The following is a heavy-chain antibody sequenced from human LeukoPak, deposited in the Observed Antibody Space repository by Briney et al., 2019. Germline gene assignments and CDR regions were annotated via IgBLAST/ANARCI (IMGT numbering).Heavy chain of an antibody. CDR2: INPNSGGT. CDR3: ARASSSGWYVYDY. CDR1: GYTFTGYY. Sequence: ASVKVSCKASGYTFTGYYMHRVRQAPGQGLEWMGWINPNSGGTNYAQKFQGRVTMTRDTSISTAYMELSSLRSEDTAVYYCARASSSGWYVYDYWGQGTLVTVSS. V-gene: IGHV1-2*02. J-gene: IGHJ4*02. D-gene: IGHD6-19*01.